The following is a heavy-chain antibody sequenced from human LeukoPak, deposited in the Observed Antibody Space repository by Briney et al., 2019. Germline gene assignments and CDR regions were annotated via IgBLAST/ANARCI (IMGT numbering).Heavy chain of an antibody. J-gene: IGHJ4*02. Sequence: GGSLRLSCAASGFTFSSYAMHWVRQAPGKGLEWVAVIWYDGTNKYYADSVKGRFTISSDNSKSMLYLQMNSLGDEDTAVYYCARGWGSVDYWGQGTLVTVSS. CDR3: ARGWGSVDY. CDR1: GFTFSSYA. CDR2: IWYDGTNK. V-gene: IGHV3-33*01. D-gene: IGHD7-27*01.